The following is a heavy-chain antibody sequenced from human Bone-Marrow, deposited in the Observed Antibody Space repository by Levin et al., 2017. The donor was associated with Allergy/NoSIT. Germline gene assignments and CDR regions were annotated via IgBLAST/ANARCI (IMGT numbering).Heavy chain of an antibody. Sequence: PGGSLRLSCAGSGFTFSAHWMSWVRQAPGKGLEWLANIKHDGSERNYLDSVKGRFAISRDNAKNSLFLQMNNLRAEDTAVYYCARGLAVPYEHYMGVWGKGTTVTVSS. J-gene: IGHJ6*03. CDR2: IKHDGSER. V-gene: IGHV3-7*04. CDR3: ARGLAVPYEHYMGV. D-gene: IGHD3-16*01. CDR1: GFTFSAHW.